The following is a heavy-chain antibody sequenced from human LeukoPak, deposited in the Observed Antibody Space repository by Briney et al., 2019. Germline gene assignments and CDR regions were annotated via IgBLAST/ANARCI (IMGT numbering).Heavy chain of an antibody. CDR2: ITYNSGTI. CDR3: ARGWSGPLPDV. V-gene: IGHV3-48*01. J-gene: IGHJ6*02. CDR1: GFTFRSYA. Sequence: GGSLRLSCAASGFTFRSYAMQWVRQAPGKGLEWVSYITYNSGTIFYADSVKGRFTISRDNAKDSLYLQMSSLRVEDTAVYYCARGWSGPLPDVWGQGTTVTVSS. D-gene: IGHD3-3*01.